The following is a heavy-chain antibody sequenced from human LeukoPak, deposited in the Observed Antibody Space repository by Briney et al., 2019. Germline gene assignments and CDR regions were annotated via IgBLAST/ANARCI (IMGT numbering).Heavy chain of an antibody. J-gene: IGHJ2*01. CDR3: ARGGSNWYWHFDL. D-gene: IGHD6-13*01. Sequence: GESLQISCKGSGYSFTSYWIGWVRQLPGKGLDWMGTIHPGDSATRYSPSFQGQVTISADKSINTAYLQWSSLKASDTAMYYCARGGSNWYWHFDLWGRGTLVAVSS. CDR1: GYSFTSYW. V-gene: IGHV5-51*01. CDR2: IHPGDSAT.